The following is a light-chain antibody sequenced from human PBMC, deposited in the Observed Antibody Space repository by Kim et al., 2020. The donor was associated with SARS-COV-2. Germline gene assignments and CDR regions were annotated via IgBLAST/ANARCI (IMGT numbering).Light chain of an antibody. CDR2: AAS. J-gene: IGKJ1*01. CDR1: QTISQY. CDR3: QQTDSVPLT. V-gene: IGKV1-39*01. Sequence: DIQMTQSPSSLSASVGDKVTITCRSSQTISQYVNWYLQKPGRGPKLLIYAASNVEDGVPSRFSGSGSGTEFTLTISGLQPEDVATYYCQQTDSVPLTFGQGTKVDIK.